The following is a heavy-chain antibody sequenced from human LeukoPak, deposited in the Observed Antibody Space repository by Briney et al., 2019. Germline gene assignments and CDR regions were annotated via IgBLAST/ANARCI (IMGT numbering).Heavy chain of an antibody. CDR3: ARAYYYDSSGYYFDY. V-gene: IGHV1-2*02. CDR2: INSNSGGT. CDR1: GYTFTGYY. J-gene: IGHJ4*02. D-gene: IGHD3-22*01. Sequence: ASVKVSCKASGYTFTGYYMHWVRQAPGQGLEWMGWINSNSGGTKYAQKFQGRVSMTRDTSISTAYMELSRLRSDDTALYYCARAYYYDSSGYYFDYWGQGTLVTASS.